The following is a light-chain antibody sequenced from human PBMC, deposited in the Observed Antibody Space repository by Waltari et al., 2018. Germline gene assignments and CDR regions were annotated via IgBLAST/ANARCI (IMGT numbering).Light chain of an antibody. CDR3: AAWDDSLNGRWV. J-gene: IGLJ3*02. CDR1: TSNIGSNL. V-gene: IGLV1-44*01. Sequence: QSVLTQPPSASATPGQRVIISCSGSTSNIGSNLVNWYQQLPGKAPKLLIYRRGQRPSGVPDRFSGSRSGTSASLAISGLQSEDEADYYCAAWDDSLNGRWVFGGGTKVTVL. CDR2: RRG.